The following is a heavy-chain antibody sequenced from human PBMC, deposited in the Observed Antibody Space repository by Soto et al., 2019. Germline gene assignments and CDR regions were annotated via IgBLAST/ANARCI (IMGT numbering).Heavy chain of an antibody. Sequence: QVQLQQWGAGLLKPSETLSLTCAVYGGSFSGYYWSWIRQPPGKGLEWIGEINHSGSTNYNPSLKSRVTIPVDTSKNHFSLKLSSVTAADTAVYYCARLYGSGSYYDYWGQGTLVTVSS. V-gene: IGHV4-34*01. CDR2: INHSGST. CDR1: GGSFSGYY. D-gene: IGHD3-10*01. J-gene: IGHJ4*02. CDR3: ARLYGSGSYYDY.